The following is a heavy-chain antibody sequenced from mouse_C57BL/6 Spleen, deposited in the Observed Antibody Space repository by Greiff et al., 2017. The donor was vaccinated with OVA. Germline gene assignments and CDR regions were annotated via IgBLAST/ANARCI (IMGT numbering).Heavy chain of an antibody. CDR1: GYSITSGYD. Sequence: EVKLEESGPGMVKPSQSLSLTCTVTGYSITSGYDWHWIRHFPGNKLEWMGYISYSGSTNYNPSLKSRISITHDTSKNHFFLKLNSVTTEDTATYYCARGLDQGFDYWGQGTTLTVSS. V-gene: IGHV3-1*01. CDR3: ARGLDQGFDY. CDR2: ISYSGST. J-gene: IGHJ2*01. D-gene: IGHD2-10*02.